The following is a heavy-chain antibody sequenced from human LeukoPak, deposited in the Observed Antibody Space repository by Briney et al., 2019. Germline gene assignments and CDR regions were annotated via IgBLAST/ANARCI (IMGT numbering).Heavy chain of an antibody. CDR2: ISGSGGST. Sequence: GGSLRLSCAASGFTFSSYAMSWVRQAPGKGLEWVSAISGSGGSTYYADSVKGRFTISRDNSKNTLYLQMNSLRAEDTAVYYCAKVVTMIVVAGPFDYWGQGTLVTVSS. CDR1: GFTFSSYA. J-gene: IGHJ4*02. D-gene: IGHD3-22*01. V-gene: IGHV3-23*01. CDR3: AKVVTMIVVAGPFDY.